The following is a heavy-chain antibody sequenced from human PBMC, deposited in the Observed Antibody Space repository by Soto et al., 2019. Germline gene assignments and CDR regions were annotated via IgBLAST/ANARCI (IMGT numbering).Heavy chain of an antibody. V-gene: IGHV1-69*12. CDR1: GGTFSSYV. Sequence: QVQLVQSGAEVKKPGSSVKVSCKASGGTFSSYVISWVRQAPGQGLEWMGGITPIFGTTNYAQKFQGRVTITADESTGTAYMELSRLRSEDTAMYYCARSGIVVALNPEYTGMDSWGQGTTVTVSS. CDR3: ARSGIVVALNPEYTGMDS. J-gene: IGHJ6*02. CDR2: ITPIFGTT. D-gene: IGHD3-22*01.